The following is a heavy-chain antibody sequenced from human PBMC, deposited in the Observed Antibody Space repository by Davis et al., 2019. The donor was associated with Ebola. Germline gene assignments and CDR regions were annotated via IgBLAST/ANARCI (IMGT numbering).Heavy chain of an antibody. Sequence: GESLKISCKGSGYTFTNYWIGWVRQVPGKGLEWMGIIYPGDSPTRYSPSFQGQVTISADKSISTAYLQWSSLKASDTAMYYCARLDSSGWRPFDYWGQGTLVTVSS. CDR2: IYPGDSPT. J-gene: IGHJ4*02. D-gene: IGHD6-19*01. V-gene: IGHV5-51*01. CDR3: ARLDSSGWRPFDY. CDR1: GYTFTNYW.